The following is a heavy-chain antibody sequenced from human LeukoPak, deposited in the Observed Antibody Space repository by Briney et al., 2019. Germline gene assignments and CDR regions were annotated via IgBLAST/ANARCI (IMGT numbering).Heavy chain of an antibody. CDR3: ARSYSGGYDYFYYFDY. CDR2: IIPIFGTA. CDR1: GGTFSSYA. D-gene: IGHD5-12*01. V-gene: IGHV1-69*13. J-gene: IGHJ4*02. Sequence: ASVNVSCKASGGTFSSYAISWVRQAPGQGLEWMGGIIPIFGTANYAQKFQGRVTITADESTSTAYMELSSLRSEDTAVYYCARSYSGGYDYFYYFDYWGQGTLVTVSS.